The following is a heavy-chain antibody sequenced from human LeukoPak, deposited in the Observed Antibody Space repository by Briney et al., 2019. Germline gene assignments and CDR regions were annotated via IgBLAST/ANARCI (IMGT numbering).Heavy chain of an antibody. J-gene: IGHJ4*02. Sequence: ASVKVSCKASGYTFTGYYMHWVRQAPGQGLEWMGRINPNSGGTNYAQKFQGRVTMTRDTSISTAYMELSRLRSDDTAVYYCAREEGYYGSGSIPGYYFDYWGQGTLVTVSS. V-gene: IGHV1-2*06. CDR1: GYTFTGYY. CDR3: AREEGYYGSGSIPGYYFDY. D-gene: IGHD3-10*01. CDR2: INPNSGGT.